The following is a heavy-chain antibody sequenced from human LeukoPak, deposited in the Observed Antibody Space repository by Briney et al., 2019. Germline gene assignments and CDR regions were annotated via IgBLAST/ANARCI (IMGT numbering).Heavy chain of an antibody. Sequence: PSETLSLTCAVYGGSFSGYYWSWIRQPPGKGLEWIGEINHSGSTNYNPALKSRVTISVDTSKNQFSLKLSSVTAADTAVYYCASRYCSSTSCYNDYWGQGTLVTVSS. J-gene: IGHJ4*02. CDR1: GGSFSGYY. CDR3: ASRYCSSTSCYNDY. CDR2: INHSGST. D-gene: IGHD2-2*02. V-gene: IGHV4-34*01.